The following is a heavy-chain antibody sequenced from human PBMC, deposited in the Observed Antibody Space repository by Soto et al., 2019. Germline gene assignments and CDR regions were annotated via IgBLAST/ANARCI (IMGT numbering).Heavy chain of an antibody. V-gene: IGHV2-5*02. CDR3: AHTIFRYSFYYYYGMDV. CDR1: GFSLTTSGVG. D-gene: IGHD2-15*01. CDR2: IYWDDEK. J-gene: IGHJ6*02. Sequence: QITLKESGPTLVKPTQTLTLTCTFSGFSLTTSGVGVGWIRQPPGKALEWLAVIYWDDEKRYSPSLKSRFTLTKDTSKHQVVLTMTNMDPVDTATYYCAHTIFRYSFYYYYGMDVWGQGTTVTVSS.